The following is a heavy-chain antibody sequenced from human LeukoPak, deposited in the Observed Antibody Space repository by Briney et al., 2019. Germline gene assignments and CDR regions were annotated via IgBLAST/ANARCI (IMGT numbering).Heavy chain of an antibody. CDR1: GYMLTSYD. CDR3: ARPTNRPSRYYGMDV. J-gene: IGHJ6*02. Sequence: ASVKVSCKASGYMLTSYDMNWVRQATGQGPEYMGCMSPASGNTGYAQTFQGRVTMTWDTSINTAYMELRSLRYEDTAVYYCARPTNRPSRYYGMDVWGQGTTVTVSS. V-gene: IGHV1-8*01. CDR2: MSPASGNT. D-gene: IGHD2-8*01.